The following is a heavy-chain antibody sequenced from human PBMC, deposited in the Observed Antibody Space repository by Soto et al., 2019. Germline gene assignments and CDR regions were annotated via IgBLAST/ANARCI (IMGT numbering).Heavy chain of an antibody. D-gene: IGHD5-18*01. V-gene: IGHV1-69*13. Sequence: PVKVSCKASGCTFSSYAISWVRQAPGQGLEWMGGIIPIFGTANYAQKFQGRVTITADESTSTAYMELSSLRSEDTAVYYCARASLDTAMESNWFDPWGQGTLVTVSS. CDR1: GCTFSSYA. CDR3: ARASLDTAMESNWFDP. CDR2: IIPIFGTA. J-gene: IGHJ5*02.